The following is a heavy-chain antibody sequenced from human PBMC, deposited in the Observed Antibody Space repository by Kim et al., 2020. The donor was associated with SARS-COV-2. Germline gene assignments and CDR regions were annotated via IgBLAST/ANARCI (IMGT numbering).Heavy chain of an antibody. J-gene: IGHJ6*02. CDR2: ISDNGDAT. Sequence: GGSLRLSCAASGLSFSSYAMSWVRQAPGKGLEWVSGISDNGDATYYADSVRGRFTISRDNSKNTLYVQMNSLRAEDTAVYFCAKDPNYDFLPGYPGHYYYGMDVWGQGTTVTVSS. V-gene: IGHV3-23*01. CDR1: GLSFSSYA. CDR3: AKDPNYDFLPGYPGHYYYGMDV. D-gene: IGHD3-9*01.